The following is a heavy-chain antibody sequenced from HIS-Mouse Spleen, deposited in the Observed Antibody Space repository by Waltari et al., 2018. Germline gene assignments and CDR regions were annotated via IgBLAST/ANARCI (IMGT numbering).Heavy chain of an antibody. J-gene: IGHJ4*02. D-gene: IGHD5-18*01. V-gene: IGHV3-21*01. CDR2: ISSSSYI. CDR3: ARGLVDTAMVDY. CDR1: GFTFSSYS. Sequence: EVQLVESGGGLVKPGGSLGLSCAASGFTFSSYSMNWVRQAPGKGLEWVSSISSSSYIYYADSVKGRFTISRDNAKNSLYLQMNSLRAEDTAVYYCARGLVDTAMVDYWGQGTLVTVSS.